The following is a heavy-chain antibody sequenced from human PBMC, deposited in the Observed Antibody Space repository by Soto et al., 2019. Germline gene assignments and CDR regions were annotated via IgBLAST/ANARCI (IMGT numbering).Heavy chain of an antibody. J-gene: IGHJ6*02. CDR2: IIPIFGTA. CDR3: ASWSGRPTGTTFCMDV. Sequence: QVQLVQSGAEVKKHGSSVKVSCKASGGTFSSYAISWVRQAPGQGSEWMGGIIPIFGTANYAQKFQGRVTITADESTSTAYMDLSRVRSEDTAVYYCASWSGRPTGTTFCMDVCGQGTTVTVAS. CDR1: GGTFSSYA. V-gene: IGHV1-69*01. D-gene: IGHD4-17*01.